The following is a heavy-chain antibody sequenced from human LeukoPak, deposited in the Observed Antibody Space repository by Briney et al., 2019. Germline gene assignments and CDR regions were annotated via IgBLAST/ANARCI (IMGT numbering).Heavy chain of an antibody. CDR1: GFIFRIYG. CDR2: ISYEGDST. CDR3: ARDPGDPIVGATNYFDY. J-gene: IGHJ4*02. Sequence: GGSLRLSCAASGFIFRIYGMHWVRQAPGKGLEWVALISYEGDSTYYADSVKGRFTISRDNSKNTLYLQMNSLRAEDTAVYYCARDPGDPIVGATNYFDYWGQGTLVTVSS. D-gene: IGHD1-26*01. V-gene: IGHV3-30*03.